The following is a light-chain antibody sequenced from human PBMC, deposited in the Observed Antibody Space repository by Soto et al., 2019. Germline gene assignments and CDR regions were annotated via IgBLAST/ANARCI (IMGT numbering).Light chain of an antibody. Sequence: QAVETQEPSLPVSPGGTVTLTSASSTGAVTSGFYSSWFQQKPGQAPRPLIYSSISTQSWTPARSSGSLIGGKAVLTLSSVQPEDEADYYCLLYYGSTHVFGTGTKVTVL. CDR2: SSI. V-gene: IGLV7-43*01. J-gene: IGLJ1*01. CDR3: LLYYGSTHV. CDR1: TGAVTSGFY.